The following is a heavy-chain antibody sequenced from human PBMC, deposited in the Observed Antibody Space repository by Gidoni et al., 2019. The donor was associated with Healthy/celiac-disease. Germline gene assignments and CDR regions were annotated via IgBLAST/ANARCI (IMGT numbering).Heavy chain of an antibody. V-gene: IGHV1-69-2*01. J-gene: IGHJ3*02. Sequence: EVQLVQSGAEVKKPGATVKISCTVSGYTFTDYYMHWVQQATGKGLEWMGLVDPEDGETIYAEKVQGRVTITADTSTDTAYMELSSLRSEDTAVYYCIRGQTKDGDAFDIWGQGTMVTVSS. CDR3: IRGQTKDGDAFDI. CDR2: VDPEDGET. D-gene: IGHD2-8*01. CDR1: GYTFTDYY.